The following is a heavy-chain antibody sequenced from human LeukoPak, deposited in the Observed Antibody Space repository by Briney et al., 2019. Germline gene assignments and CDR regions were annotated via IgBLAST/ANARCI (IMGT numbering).Heavy chain of an antibody. V-gene: IGHV4-34*01. J-gene: IGHJ5*02. CDR3: ARHIQLWSSRWFDP. CDR2: INHSGST. CDR1: GGSFSGYY. D-gene: IGHD5-18*01. Sequence: SETLSLTCAVYGGSFSGYYWSWIRQPPGKGLEWIGEINHSGSTNYNPSLKSRVTISVDTSRNQFSLKLSSVTAADTAVYYCARHIQLWSSRWFDPWGQGTLVTVSS.